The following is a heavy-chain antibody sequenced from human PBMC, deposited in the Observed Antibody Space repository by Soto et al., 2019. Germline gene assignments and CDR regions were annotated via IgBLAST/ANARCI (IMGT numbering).Heavy chain of an antibody. V-gene: IGHV1-2*02. D-gene: IGHD6-19*01. Sequence: QVLLLQSGAEVKKPGASVKVSCKASGYTFSGSYMHWVRQAPGQGLEWMGWINPNSGGTKSAEKFQGRVTMTRDTSISTAYMELSRLTSDDTAVYYCASAAVTGTAGLDFWCQGTQVTVSS. CDR1: GYTFSGSY. J-gene: IGHJ4*02. CDR3: ASAAVTGTAGLDF. CDR2: INPNSGGT.